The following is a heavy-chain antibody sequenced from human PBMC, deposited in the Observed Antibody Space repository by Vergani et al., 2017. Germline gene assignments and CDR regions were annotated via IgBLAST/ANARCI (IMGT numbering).Heavy chain of an antibody. Sequence: EVQLVESGGGLVKPGGSLRLSCAASGFTFSSYSMNWVRQAPGKGLEWVSSISSSSSYIYYADSVKGRFTISRDNAKNSLYLQMNSRRAEDTAVYYCARHYDILTGHFDYWGQGTLVTVSS. D-gene: IGHD3-9*01. CDR3: ARHYDILTGHFDY. V-gene: IGHV3-21*01. J-gene: IGHJ4*02. CDR1: GFTFSSYS. CDR2: ISSSSSYI.